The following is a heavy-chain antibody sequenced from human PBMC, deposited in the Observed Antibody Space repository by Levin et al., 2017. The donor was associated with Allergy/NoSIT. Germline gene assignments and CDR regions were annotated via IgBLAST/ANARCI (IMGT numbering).Heavy chain of an antibody. CDR1: VFSIISYY. CDR2: IYYSGST. Sequence: SYTLSLTFTFSVFSIISYYWSWIRQPPGKGLEWIGYIYYSGSTNYNPSLKSRVTISVDTSKNQFSLKLSSVTAADTAVYYCARMYCSSTSCYAGMGLNWFDPWGQGTLVTVSS. J-gene: IGHJ5*02. CDR3: ARMYCSSTSCYAGMGLNWFDP. D-gene: IGHD2-2*01. V-gene: IGHV4-59*01.